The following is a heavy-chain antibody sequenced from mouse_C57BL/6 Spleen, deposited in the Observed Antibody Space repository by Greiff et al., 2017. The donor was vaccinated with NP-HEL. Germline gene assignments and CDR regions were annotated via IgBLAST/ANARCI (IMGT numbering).Heavy chain of an antibody. D-gene: IGHD1-1*01. Sequence: VQLQQSGAELVRPGASVKLSCTASGFNIKDDYMHWVKQRPEQGLEWIGWIDPENGDTEYASKFQGKATITADTSSNTAYLQLSSLTSEDTAVYYCTDYYYGSSYRYFDVWGTGTTVTVSS. CDR2: IDPENGDT. CDR1: GFNIKDDY. V-gene: IGHV14-4*01. J-gene: IGHJ1*03. CDR3: TDYYYGSSYRYFDV.